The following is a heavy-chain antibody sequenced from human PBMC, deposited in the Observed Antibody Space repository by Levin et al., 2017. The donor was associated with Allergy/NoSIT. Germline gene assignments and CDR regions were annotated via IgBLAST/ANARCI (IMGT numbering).Heavy chain of an antibody. J-gene: IGHJ6*02. CDR3: ARTIRGVIIAYSYYTTDV. CDR2: INHSGRT. V-gene: IGHV4-34*01. CDR1: CASFSVYY. D-gene: IGHD3-10*01. Sequence: SETLSLTCAVYCASFSVYYCTWIRLXXGKGLEWIGEINHSGRTNSNPSLKSRVSISADMSKNQFSMRLTSVTAAAPAVYYCARTIRGVIIAYSYYTTDVWGQGTSVSVSS.